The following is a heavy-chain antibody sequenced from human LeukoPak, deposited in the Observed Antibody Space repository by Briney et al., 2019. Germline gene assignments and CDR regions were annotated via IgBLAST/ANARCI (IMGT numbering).Heavy chain of an antibody. V-gene: IGHV3-21*01. J-gene: IGHJ4*02. D-gene: IGHD4-17*01. Sequence: GGSLRLSCAASGFTFSSYTKNWVRQAPGQGLEWVSSISSSSSYIYYGDSVKGRLTISRDNAKNSLSLQMNSVRAEDTAVYYCAREAYTDYGFDYWGQGTLVPVSS. CDR3: AREAYTDYGFDY. CDR1: GFTFSSYT. CDR2: ISSSSSYI.